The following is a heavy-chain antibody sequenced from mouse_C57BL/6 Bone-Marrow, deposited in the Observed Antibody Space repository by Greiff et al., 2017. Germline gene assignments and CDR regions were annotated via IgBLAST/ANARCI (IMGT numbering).Heavy chain of an antibody. D-gene: IGHD2-4*01. V-gene: IGHV14-3*01. CDR3: AKGQGLPPLYFDV. Sequence: VQLQQSVAELVRPGASVKLSCTASGFNIKNTYMHWVKQRPEQGLEWIGRIDPAHGNTKYAPKFQGKATITADPSSNTAYLQLSSLTSEDTAIYYCAKGQGLPPLYFDVWGTGTTVTVSS. CDR2: IDPAHGNT. J-gene: IGHJ1*03. CDR1: GFNIKNTY.